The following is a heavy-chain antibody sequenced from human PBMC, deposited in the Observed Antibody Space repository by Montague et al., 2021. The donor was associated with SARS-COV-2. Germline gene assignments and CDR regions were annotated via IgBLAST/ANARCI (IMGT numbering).Heavy chain of an antibody. CDR2: IYYTGST. Sequence: TLSLTCTVSGGSISGYHYYWTWIRQRPGKGLEWIAYIYYTGSTYYNPSLQSRLRTSLDTSKNQFSLTLTSVTAAATAIYYCARNRGWGSRGAGYIDLWGRGALVTVSS. D-gene: IGHD7-27*01. V-gene: IGHV4-31*03. J-gene: IGHJ2*01. CDR3: ARNRGWGSRGAGYIDL. CDR1: GGSISGYHYY.